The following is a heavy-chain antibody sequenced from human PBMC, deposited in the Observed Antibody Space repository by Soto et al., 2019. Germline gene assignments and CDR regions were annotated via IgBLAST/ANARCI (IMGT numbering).Heavy chain of an antibody. CDR1: GVTFSIYA. J-gene: IGHJ4*02. V-gene: IGHV3-23*01. CDR2: ISGSGGST. Sequence: PGGSLRLSCAASGVTFSIYAMSWVRQAPGKGLEWVSAISGSGGSTYYADSVKGRFTISRDNSKNTLYLQMNSLRAEDTAVYYCASYPSYDYIWGSYRSPQFDYWGQGTLVTVSS. CDR3: ASYPSYDYIWGSYRSPQFDY. D-gene: IGHD3-16*02.